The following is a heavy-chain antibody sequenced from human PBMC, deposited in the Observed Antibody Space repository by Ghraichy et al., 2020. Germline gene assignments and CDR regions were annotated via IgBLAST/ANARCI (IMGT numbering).Heavy chain of an antibody. J-gene: IGHJ6*02. CDR1: GFNVRSYG. Sequence: GGSLRLSCVASGFNVRSYGMHWVRQAPGKGLEWVAVVWYGGNNKSYRDSVKGRFTISGDASRNTVFLQMNNLRAEDTAVYFCARDGWRLLVDYYHLDVWGQGTTVTVSS. CDR3: ARDGWRLLVDYYHLDV. V-gene: IGHV3-33*01. CDR2: VWYGGNNK. D-gene: IGHD2-21*02.